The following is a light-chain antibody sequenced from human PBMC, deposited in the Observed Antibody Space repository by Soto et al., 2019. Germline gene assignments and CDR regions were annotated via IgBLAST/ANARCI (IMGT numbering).Light chain of an antibody. V-gene: IGKV3-15*01. CDR2: GAS. CDR3: QRYDNWPPWT. J-gene: IGKJ1*01. CDR1: QSISSS. Sequence: EIVITQYPATLSVSPGESYTLSCMAIQSISSSKLAWYQQNPGQAPRLLMYGASNRATGIPARFSGSGSGTEFTLNISSLQSEDFAVCYCQRYDNWPPWTLGQGPRWIS.